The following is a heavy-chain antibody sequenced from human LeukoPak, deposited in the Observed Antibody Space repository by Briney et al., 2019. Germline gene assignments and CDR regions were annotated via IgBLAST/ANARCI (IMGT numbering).Heavy chain of an antibody. J-gene: IGHJ4*02. V-gene: IGHV4-61*02. CDR1: GGSISSGSYY. CDR2: IYTSGST. D-gene: IGHD6-19*01. Sequence: SQTLSLTCTVSGGSISSGSYYWSWIRQPAGKGLEWIGRIYTSGSTNYNPSLKSRVTISVDTSKNQFSLKPSSVTAADTAVYYCARESSSGWYGYYFDYWGQGTLVTVPS. CDR3: ARESSSGWYGYYFDY.